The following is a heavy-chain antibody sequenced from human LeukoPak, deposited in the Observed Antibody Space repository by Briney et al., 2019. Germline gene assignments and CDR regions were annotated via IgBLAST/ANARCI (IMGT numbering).Heavy chain of an antibody. J-gene: IGHJ3*02. Sequence: EASVKVSCKASGYTFTGYYMHWVRQAPREGLEWMGWINPNSGGTNYAQKFQGRVTMTRDTSISTAYMELSRLRSDDTAVYYCARVGAESDAFDIWGQGTMVTVSS. V-gene: IGHV1-2*02. CDR1: GYTFTGYY. D-gene: IGHD1-26*01. CDR2: INPNSGGT. CDR3: ARVGAESDAFDI.